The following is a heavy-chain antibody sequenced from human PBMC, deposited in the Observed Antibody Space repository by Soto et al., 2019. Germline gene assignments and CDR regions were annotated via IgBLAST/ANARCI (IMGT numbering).Heavy chain of an antibody. D-gene: IGHD6-19*01. J-gene: IGHJ3*02. CDR3: AHRRLAVASDAFDI. Sequence: QITLKESGPTLVKPTQTLTLTCTFSGFSLSTSGVGVGWIRQPPGKALEWLALIYWDDDKRYSPSLKSRLTTXKXTXXNQVVLTMTNMDPVDTATYYCAHRRLAVASDAFDIWGQGTMVTVSS. CDR2: IYWDDDK. V-gene: IGHV2-5*02. CDR1: GFSLSTSGVG.